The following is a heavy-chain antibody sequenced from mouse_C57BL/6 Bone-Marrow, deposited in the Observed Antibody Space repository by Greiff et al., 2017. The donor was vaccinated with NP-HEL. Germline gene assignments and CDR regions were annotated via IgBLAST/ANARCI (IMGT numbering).Heavy chain of an antibody. V-gene: IGHV1-42*01. Sequence: EVQLQQSGPELVKPGASVKISCKASGYSFTGYYMNWVKQSPEKSLEWIGEINPSTGGTTYNQKFKAKATLTVDKSSSTAYMQLKSLTSEDSAVYYCARGSLRYLDYWGQGTTLTVSS. CDR3: ARGSLRYLDY. J-gene: IGHJ2*01. D-gene: IGHD1-1*01. CDR1: GYSFTGYY. CDR2: INPSTGGT.